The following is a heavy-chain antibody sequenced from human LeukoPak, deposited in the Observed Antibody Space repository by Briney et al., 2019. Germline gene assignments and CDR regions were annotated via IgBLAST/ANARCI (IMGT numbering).Heavy chain of an antibody. CDR1: GGSISNYY. Sequence: SETLSLTCAVSGGSISNYYWSWIRQPPGKGLEWIGYIYYSGSTNYNPSLKSRVTISVDTSKNQFSLKLSSVTAADTAVYYCARRAGMGSWYFFEYWGQGALVTVSS. D-gene: IGHD2-15*01. V-gene: IGHV4-59*08. J-gene: IGHJ4*02. CDR2: IYYSGST. CDR3: ARRAGMGSWYFFEY.